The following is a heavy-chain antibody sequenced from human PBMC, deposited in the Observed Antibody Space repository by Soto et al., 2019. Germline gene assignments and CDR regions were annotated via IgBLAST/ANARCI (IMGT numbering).Heavy chain of an antibody. Sequence: EVQLAESGGGLVQPGGSLRLTCTASGFTFSGYWMYWVRQAPGKGLEWVANINQDGSGKYYVDSVKGRFTISRDNPKNSMFLEMNSLRVEDTAVYYCASLRVQLWGQGTLVTVSS. V-gene: IGHV3-7*01. CDR2: INQDGSGK. CDR3: ASLRVQL. CDR1: GFTFSGYW. J-gene: IGHJ1*01.